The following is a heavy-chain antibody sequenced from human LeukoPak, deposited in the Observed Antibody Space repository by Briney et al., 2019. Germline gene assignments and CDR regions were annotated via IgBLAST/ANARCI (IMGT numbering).Heavy chain of an antibody. CDR2: IYYSGST. CDR1: GGSVSSGSYY. J-gene: IGHJ4*02. D-gene: IGHD1-26*01. V-gene: IGHV4-61*01. CDR3: ARQYSGSFDY. Sequence: SETLSLTCTVSGGSVSSGSYYWSWIRQPPGKGLEWIGYIYYSGSTNYNPSLKSRVTISVDTSKNQFSLKLSSVIAADTAVYYCARQYSGSFDYWGQGTLVTVSS.